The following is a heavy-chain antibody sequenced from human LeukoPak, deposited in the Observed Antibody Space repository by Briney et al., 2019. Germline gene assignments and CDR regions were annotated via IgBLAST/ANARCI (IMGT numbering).Heavy chain of an antibody. J-gene: IGHJ6*02. CDR2: ISSSSSYI. V-gene: IGHV3-21*01. Sequence: GGSLRLSCAASGFTFSSYSMNWVRQAPGKGLEWVSSISSSSSYIYYADSVKGRFTISRDNSKNTLYLQMNSLRAEDTAVYYCAKDRKVGATGAARNYYYYGMDVWGQGTTVTVSS. CDR1: GFTFSSYS. D-gene: IGHD1-26*01. CDR3: AKDRKVGATGAARNYYYYGMDV.